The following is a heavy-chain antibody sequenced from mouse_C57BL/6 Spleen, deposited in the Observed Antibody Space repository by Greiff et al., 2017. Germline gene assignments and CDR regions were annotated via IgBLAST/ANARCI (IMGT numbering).Heavy chain of an antibody. CDR2: IHPNSGST. V-gene: IGHV1-64*01. J-gene: IGHJ1*03. D-gene: IGHD1-1*01. CDR1: GYTFTSYW. Sequence: QVQLQQPGAELVKPGASVKLSCKASGYTFTSYWMHWVKQRPGQGLEWIGMIHPNSGSTNYNEKFKSKATLTVDQSSSTAYMQLSSLTSEDSAVYSWAITTVVARYCDVWGTGTTVTVSS. CDR3: AITTVVARYCDV.